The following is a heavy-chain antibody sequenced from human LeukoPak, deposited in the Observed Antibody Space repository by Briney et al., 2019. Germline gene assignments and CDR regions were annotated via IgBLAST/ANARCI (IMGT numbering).Heavy chain of an antibody. J-gene: IGHJ4*02. CDR3: ARVRALSYYDSSGDLYYFDY. D-gene: IGHD3-22*01. Sequence: SETLSLTCTVSGGSISSYYWSWIRQPPGMGLEWLAYIYYSGSSNYNPSLKSRVTISVDTSKNQFSLKLSSVTAADTAVYYCARVRALSYYDSSGDLYYFDYWGQGTLVTVSS. V-gene: IGHV4-59*01. CDR1: GGSISSYY. CDR2: IYYSGSS.